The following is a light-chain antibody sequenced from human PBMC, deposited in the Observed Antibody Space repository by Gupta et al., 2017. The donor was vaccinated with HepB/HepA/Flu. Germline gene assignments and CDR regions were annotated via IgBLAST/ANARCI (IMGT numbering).Light chain of an antibody. V-gene: IGLV2-8*01. Sequence: QSVLTQPPSASGSPGQSVTISCTGTSSDVGGYNYVSWYQQHPGKAPKLMIYEVNKRPSGVPDRFSGSKSGNTASLTVSGLQAEDEADYYCCSFAGGNRVFGGGTKLTVL. CDR3: CSFAGGNRV. CDR1: SSDVGGYNY. CDR2: EVN. J-gene: IGLJ2*01.